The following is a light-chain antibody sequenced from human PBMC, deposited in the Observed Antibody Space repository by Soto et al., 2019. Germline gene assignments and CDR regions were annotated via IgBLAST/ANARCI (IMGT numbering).Light chain of an antibody. J-gene: IGLJ3*02. CDR1: RSDVGDYNS. Sequence: QSALTQPPSASGSPGRSVTISCSGTRSDVGDYNSVSWYQQHPGKAPKLMIYVVSKRPPGVPDRFSGSKSGNAASLTVSGLQAEDEADYYCCSYAGSNIWVFGGGTQLTVL. V-gene: IGLV2-8*01. CDR2: VVS. CDR3: CSYAGSNIWV.